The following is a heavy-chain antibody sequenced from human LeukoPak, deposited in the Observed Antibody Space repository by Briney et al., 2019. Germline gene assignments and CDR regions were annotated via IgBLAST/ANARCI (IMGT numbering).Heavy chain of an antibody. D-gene: IGHD3-10*01. CDR2: IYYSGST. CDR3: ARVGGSGFYYYYYMDV. V-gene: IGHV4-31*03. Sequence: SETLSLTCTVSGGSISSGGYYWSWIRQHPGKGLEWIGYIYYSGSTYYNPSLKSRVTISVDTSKNQFSLKLISVTAADTAVYYCARVGGSGFYYYYYMDVWGKGTTVTVSS. J-gene: IGHJ6*03. CDR1: GGSISSGGYY.